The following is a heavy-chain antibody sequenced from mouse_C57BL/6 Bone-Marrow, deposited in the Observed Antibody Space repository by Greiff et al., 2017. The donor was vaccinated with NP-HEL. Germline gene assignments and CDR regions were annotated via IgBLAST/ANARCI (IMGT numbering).Heavy chain of an antibody. CDR1: GFTFSDYG. J-gene: IGHJ2*01. CDR2: ISSGSSTI. Sequence: EVKLMESGGGLVKPGGSLKLSCAASGFTFSDYGMHWVRQAPEKGLEWVAYISSGSSTIYYADTVKGRFTISRDNAKNTLFLQMTSLRSEDTAMYYCARGGNYAFDYWGQGTTLTVSS. V-gene: IGHV5-17*01. CDR3: ARGGNYAFDY. D-gene: IGHD2-1*01.